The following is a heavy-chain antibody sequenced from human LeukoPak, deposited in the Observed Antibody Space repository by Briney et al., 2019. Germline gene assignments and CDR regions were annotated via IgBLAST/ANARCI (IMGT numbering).Heavy chain of an antibody. CDR3: ARVILFYS. D-gene: IGHD1-26*01. J-gene: IGHJ4*02. CDR2: ISSNSSYI. CDR1: GFSFSSYS. Sequence: PGGSLRLSCAASGFSFSSYSMNWVRQAPGKGLEWVSSISSNSSYIYHAASVEGRFTIPRDNAKNSLYLQMNSLRAENTAVYYCARVILFYSRGEGDLVTVSS. V-gene: IGHV3-21*01.